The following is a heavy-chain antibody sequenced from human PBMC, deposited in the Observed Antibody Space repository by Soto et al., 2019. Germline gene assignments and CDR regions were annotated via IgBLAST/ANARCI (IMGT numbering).Heavy chain of an antibody. V-gene: IGHV3-30*18. D-gene: IGHD2-15*01. CDR3: AKGRGRYCSGGSCFLCDY. Sequence: QVQLVESGGGVVQPGRSLRLSCAASGFTFSSYGMHWVRQAPGKGLEWVAVISYDGSNKYYADSVKGRFTISRDNSKNTLYLQMNSLRAADTAVYYCAKGRGRYCSGGSCFLCDYWGQGTLVTVSS. CDR1: GFTFSSYG. CDR2: ISYDGSNK. J-gene: IGHJ4*02.